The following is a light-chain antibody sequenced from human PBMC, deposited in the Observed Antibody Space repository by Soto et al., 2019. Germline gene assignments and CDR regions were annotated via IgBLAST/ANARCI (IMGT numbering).Light chain of an antibody. CDR1: CSDVGVYNY. CDR3: CSYAGSYTFV. J-gene: IGLJ1*01. V-gene: IGLV2-11*01. CDR2: DVS. Sequence: QSVLTQPRSVSGSPGQSVTISCTGTCSDVGVYNYVSWYQQYPGKAPKIMIYDVSKRPSGVPDRFSGSKSDNTASLTISGLQAEDEADYYCCSYAGSYTFVFGIGTKVTVL.